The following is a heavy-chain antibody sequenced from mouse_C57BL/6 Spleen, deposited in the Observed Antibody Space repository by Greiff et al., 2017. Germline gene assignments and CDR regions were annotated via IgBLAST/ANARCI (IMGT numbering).Heavy chain of an antibody. Sequence: VKLQQPGAELVRPGTSVKLSCKASGYTFTSYWMNWVKQRPGQGLEWIGVIDPSDSYTNYNQKFKGKATLTVETSSSTAYMQLSSLTSEDSAVYYGARGGYGSSYDFDYWGQGTTLTVSS. J-gene: IGHJ2*01. CDR1: GYTFTSYW. CDR2: IDPSDSYT. D-gene: IGHD1-1*01. CDR3: ARGGYGSSYDFDY. V-gene: IGHV1-59*01.